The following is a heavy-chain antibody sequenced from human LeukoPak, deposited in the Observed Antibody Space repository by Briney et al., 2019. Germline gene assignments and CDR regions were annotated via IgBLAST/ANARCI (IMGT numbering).Heavy chain of an antibody. D-gene: IGHD2-2*01. CDR1: GDSIGSGSYY. CDR3: ARDVAYCSTTTCYRGLGY. V-gene: IGHV4-61*02. CDR2: IYPSGST. Sequence: SETLSLTCTVSGDSIGSGSYYWSWIRQPAGKGLEWIGRIYPSGSTNYNPSLESRVTISVDTSKNQFSLKLSPVTAADTAVYYCARDVAYCSTTTCYRGLGYWGQGTLVTVSS. J-gene: IGHJ4*02.